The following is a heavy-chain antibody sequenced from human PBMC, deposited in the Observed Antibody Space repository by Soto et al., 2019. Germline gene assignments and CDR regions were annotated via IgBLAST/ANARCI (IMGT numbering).Heavy chain of an antibody. CDR3: ARMGDVPYYYGLDV. V-gene: IGHV1-18*01. CDR1: GYSFTRYG. J-gene: IGHJ6*02. D-gene: IGHD3-16*01. CDR2: ISGYNANT. Sequence: QVQLVQSGAEVKKPGASVKVSCKASGYSFTRYGISWVRQAPGQGLEWMGWISGYNANTNYPENLQGRVTMTTDTSTSTAYMEVTNLISDDTAVYYCARMGDVPYYYGLDVWGQGTTVTVSS.